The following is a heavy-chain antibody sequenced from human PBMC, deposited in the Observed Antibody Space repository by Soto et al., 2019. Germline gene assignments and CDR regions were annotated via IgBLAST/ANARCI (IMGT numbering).Heavy chain of an antibody. CDR2: INHGGYT. D-gene: IGHD4-17*01. Sequence: PSETLSLTCAVYGGSFSDYYWSWIRQPPGKGLEWIGEINHGGYTNYNPSLKSRVTISVHTSKNQFSLKLTSVTAADTAVYYCAWGYGDYWGQGTLVTVSS. CDR3: AWGYGDY. CDR1: GGSFSDYY. J-gene: IGHJ4*02. V-gene: IGHV4-34*01.